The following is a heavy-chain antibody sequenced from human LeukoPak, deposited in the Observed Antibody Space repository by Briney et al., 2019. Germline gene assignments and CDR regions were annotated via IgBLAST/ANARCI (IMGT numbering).Heavy chain of an antibody. Sequence: GGSLRLSCAASGFTFSNAWMSWVRQAPGKGLEWVGRIRKTTDGGTTDYAAPVKGRFTISRDDSKNTLYLQMNGLKAEDTAVYYCSTELTTVPTGELGAYFDGYWGQGTLVTVSS. CDR1: GFTFSNAW. V-gene: IGHV3-15*01. J-gene: IGHJ4*02. CDR2: IRKTTDGGTT. CDR3: STELTTVPTGELGAYFDGY. D-gene: IGHD4-17*01.